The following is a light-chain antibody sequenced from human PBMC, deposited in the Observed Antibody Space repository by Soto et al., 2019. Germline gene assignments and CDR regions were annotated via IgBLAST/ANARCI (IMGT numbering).Light chain of an antibody. Sequence: DIQMTQSPSSLSASVGDRVTITCRATQGIVNYLAWYQQKPWKVPKLLIYAASTLQSVVPSRFSGSGSGTDFTLTISSLPPEDVATYYCQRYTSAPFTFGPGTNVDIK. CDR2: AAS. CDR1: QGIVNY. J-gene: IGKJ3*01. V-gene: IGKV1-27*01. CDR3: QRYTSAPFT.